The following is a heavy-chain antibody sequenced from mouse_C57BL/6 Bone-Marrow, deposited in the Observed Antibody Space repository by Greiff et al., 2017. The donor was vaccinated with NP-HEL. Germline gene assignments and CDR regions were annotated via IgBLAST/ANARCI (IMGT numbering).Heavy chain of an antibody. J-gene: IGHJ4*01. V-gene: IGHV5-12*01. Sequence: EVMLVESGGGLVQPGGSLKLSCAASGFTFSDYYMYWVRQTPEKRLEWVAYISNGGGSTYYPDTVKGRFTISRDKAKNTLYLQMSRLKSEDTAMYYCARRVVTTDYAMDYWGQGTSVTVSS. CDR3: ARRVVTTDYAMDY. CDR1: GFTFSDYY. CDR2: ISNGGGST. D-gene: IGHD2-2*01.